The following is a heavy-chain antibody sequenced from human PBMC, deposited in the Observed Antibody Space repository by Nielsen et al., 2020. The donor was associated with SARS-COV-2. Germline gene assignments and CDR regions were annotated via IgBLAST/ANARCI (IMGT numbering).Heavy chain of an antibody. CDR3: ARDRDGSWYFDL. J-gene: IGHJ2*01. D-gene: IGHD3-10*01. CDR1: GFTFSSYS. Sequence: GESLKISCAASGFTFSSYSMNWVRQAPGKGLEWVSSISSSSSYIYYADSVKGRFTISRDNAKNSLYLQMNSLRAEDTAVYYCARDRDGSWYFDLWGRGTLVTVSS. V-gene: IGHV3-21*01. CDR2: ISSSSSYI.